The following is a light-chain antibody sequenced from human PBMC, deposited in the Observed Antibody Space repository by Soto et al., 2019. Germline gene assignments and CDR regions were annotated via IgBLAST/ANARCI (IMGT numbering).Light chain of an antibody. CDR3: QQADSFPT. CDR2: AAS. CDR1: QVISNW. J-gene: IGKJ4*01. Sequence: DIQMTQSPSSVSASVGDRVTITCRASQVISNWLVWYQQKPGKAPKLLIYAASSLQSGVPSRFSGSGSGTDFTLTINSLQPEDCATYYCQQADSFPTFGGGTQVAIK. V-gene: IGKV1D-12*01.